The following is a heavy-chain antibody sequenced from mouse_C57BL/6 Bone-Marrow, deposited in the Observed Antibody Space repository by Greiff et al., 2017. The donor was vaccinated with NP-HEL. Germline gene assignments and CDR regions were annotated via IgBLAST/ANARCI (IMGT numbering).Heavy chain of an antibody. CDR2: ISYDGSN. V-gene: IGHV3-6*01. J-gene: IGHJ2*01. CDR1: GYSITSGYY. D-gene: IGHD1-1*01. CDR3: AREGDYGSSLDY. Sequence: EVKLMESGPGLVKPSQSLSLTCSVTGYSITSGYYWNWIRQFPGNKLEWMGYISYDGSNNYNPSLKNRISITRDTSKNQFFLKLNSVTTEDTATYYCAREGDYGSSLDYWGQGTTLTVSS.